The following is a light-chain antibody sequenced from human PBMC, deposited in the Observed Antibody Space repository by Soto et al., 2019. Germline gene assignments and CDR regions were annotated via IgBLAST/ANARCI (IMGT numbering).Light chain of an antibody. CDR2: CAS. CDR3: QQYGSSPPIT. Sequence: DIVLTQSPGTLSLSPGERATLYCRASQSVSSSYLAWYQQKTGQAPRLLIYCASSRTAGIPDRFSGSGSGTDFSLTISSLVHADVAVYYCQQYGSSPPITFGQGTRLEI. V-gene: IGKV3-20*01. CDR1: QSVSSSY. J-gene: IGKJ5*01.